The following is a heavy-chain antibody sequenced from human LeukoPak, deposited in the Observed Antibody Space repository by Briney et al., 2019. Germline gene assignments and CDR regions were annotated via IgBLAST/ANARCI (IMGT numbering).Heavy chain of an antibody. CDR2: IYHSGST. V-gene: IGHV4-30-2*01. J-gene: IGHJ4*02. D-gene: IGHD6-25*01. CDR1: GGSISSGGYS. CDR3: ARVGADGFDY. Sequence: SQTLSLTCAVSGGSISSGGYSWSWIRQPPGKGLEWIGYIYHSGSTYYNPSLKSRVTISVDRSKNQFSLKLSSVTAADTAVYYCARVGADGFDYWGQGTLVPVSS.